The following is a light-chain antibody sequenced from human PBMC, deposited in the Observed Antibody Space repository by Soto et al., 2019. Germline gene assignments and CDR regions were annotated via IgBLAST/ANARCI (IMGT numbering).Light chain of an antibody. CDR2: IDN. CDR3: AAWHNSLNAYV. J-gene: IGLJ1*01. CDR1: SSNIGTFY. Sequence: QSALTQPPSASSTPGQTVTISCSGSSSNIGTFYVYWYQHVPGTAPKLLIYIDNQRPSGIPDRFSGSKSGTSASLAISGLRSEDEADYYCAAWHNSLNAYVFGTGTKLTVL. V-gene: IGLV1-47*02.